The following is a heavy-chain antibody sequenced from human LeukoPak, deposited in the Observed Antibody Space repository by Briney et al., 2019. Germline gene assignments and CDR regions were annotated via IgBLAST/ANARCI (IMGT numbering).Heavy chain of an antibody. D-gene: IGHD4-17*01. J-gene: IGHJ6*03. V-gene: IGHV1-69*05. CDR2: LIPLFGTT. CDR3: AGGDTFNYYMDV. Sequence: GASVKVSCKASGRTLSGYAISWVRQAPGQGIEWMGGLIPLFGTTNCTRRFQGRITISTDESTTTAYIELSGLTFEGTAVYYCAGGDTFNYYMDVWGRGTTVSV. CDR1: GRTLSGYA.